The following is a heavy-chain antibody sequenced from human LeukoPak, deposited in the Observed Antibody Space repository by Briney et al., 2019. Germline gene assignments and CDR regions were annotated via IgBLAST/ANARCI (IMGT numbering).Heavy chain of an antibody. CDR3: ASGRNWNGPLDY. CDR1: GYTFTGYY. J-gene: IGHJ4*02. V-gene: IGHV1-2*02. D-gene: IGHD1-1*01. CDR2: INPNSGGT. Sequence: ASVKVSCKASGYTFTGYYMHWVRQAPGQGLEWMGWINPNSGGTNYAQKFQGRVTMTTDTSTSTAYMELRSLRSDDTAVYYCASGRNWNGPLDYWGQGTLVTVSS.